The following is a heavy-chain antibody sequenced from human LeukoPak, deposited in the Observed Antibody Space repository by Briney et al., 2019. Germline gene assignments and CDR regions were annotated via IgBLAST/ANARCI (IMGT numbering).Heavy chain of an antibody. D-gene: IGHD2-21*02. Sequence: GGSLRLSCTASGFTFSTYGMHWVRQAPGKELEWVAFIRKDGNDEKYADSVKGRFTISRDNSKNMVYLQMNNLQTEDTSIYYCAKDRGDYPPYFDHWGQGTLVTVSS. CDR2: IRKDGNDE. J-gene: IGHJ4*02. CDR3: AKDRGDYPPYFDH. CDR1: GFTFSTYG. V-gene: IGHV3-30*02.